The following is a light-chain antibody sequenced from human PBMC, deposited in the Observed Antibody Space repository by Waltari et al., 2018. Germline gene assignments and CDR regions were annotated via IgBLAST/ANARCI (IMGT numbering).Light chain of an antibody. CDR3: ATWDDSLNGWV. CDR1: SSNIGTNY. V-gene: IGLV1-44*01. Sequence: QSVLTQPPSTSGTPGQRVTISCSGSSSNIGTNYVSWYQQLPGTAPTHLLYNNNQRPSGGPDRFSGSKSGTSASLAISGLQSEDEADYYCATWDDSLNGWVFGGGTKLTVL. J-gene: IGLJ3*02. CDR2: NNN.